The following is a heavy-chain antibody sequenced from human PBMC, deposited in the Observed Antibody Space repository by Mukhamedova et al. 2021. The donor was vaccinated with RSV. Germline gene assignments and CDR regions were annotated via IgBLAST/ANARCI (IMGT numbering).Heavy chain of an antibody. Sequence: TSGSTNINPALKSRVTMSVDTSKNQFSLKVTSLTAADTAVYYCARGRNYYDSSGYYKALDRWGQGTLVSVSS. CDR2: TSGST. V-gene: IGHV4-4*07. D-gene: IGHD3-22*01. J-gene: IGHJ5*02. CDR3: ARGRNYYDSSGYYKALDR.